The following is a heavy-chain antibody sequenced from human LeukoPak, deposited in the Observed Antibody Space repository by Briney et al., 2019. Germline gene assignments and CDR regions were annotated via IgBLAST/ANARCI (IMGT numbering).Heavy chain of an antibody. CDR2: IYHSGST. D-gene: IGHD3-3*01. J-gene: IGHJ3*02. CDR3: ARLPQIFGVVMGAFDI. Sequence: SETLSLTCTVSGGSISSGGYYWSWIRQPPGKGLEWIGYIYHSGSTYYNPSLKSRVTISVDRSKNQFSLKLSSVTAADTAVYYCARLPQIFGVVMGAFDIWGQGTMVTVSS. V-gene: IGHV4-30-2*01. CDR1: GGSISSGGYY.